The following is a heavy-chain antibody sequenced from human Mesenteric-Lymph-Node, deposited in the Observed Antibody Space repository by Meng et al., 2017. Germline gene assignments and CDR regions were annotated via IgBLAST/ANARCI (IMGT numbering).Heavy chain of an antibody. Sequence: QVQLVQSGEEVKKPGASVKVSCKASGYIFNNYGVSWVRQAPGQGPEWMGWISAYNGNTNYAQNFQGRFTMTTDTSTSTAYMELRSLRSDDTAVYYCARDLPGGTKGTWLDLWGQGTLVTVSS. CDR1: GYIFNNYG. CDR2: ISAYNGNT. D-gene: IGHD1-14*01. CDR3: ARDLPGGTKGTWLDL. V-gene: IGHV1-18*01. J-gene: IGHJ5*02.